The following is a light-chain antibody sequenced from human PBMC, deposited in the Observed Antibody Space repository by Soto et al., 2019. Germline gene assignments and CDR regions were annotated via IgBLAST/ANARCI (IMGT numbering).Light chain of an antibody. CDR2: GAS. J-gene: IGKJ1*01. Sequence: EIVMTQSPATLSVSPGERVTLSCRASQSISSDLAWVQVKRGQAPRLLIYGASTRAPGIPARCGGSGSGTEFTLTISSLQFADVAFYYCQHYIHWPTVGPGTKVEIK. CDR3: QHYIHWPT. CDR1: QSISSD. V-gene: IGKV3-15*01.